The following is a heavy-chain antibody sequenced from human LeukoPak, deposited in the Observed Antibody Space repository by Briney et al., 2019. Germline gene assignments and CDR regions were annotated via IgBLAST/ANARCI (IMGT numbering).Heavy chain of an antibody. CDR1: GFTFSSYG. Sequence: GGSLRLSCAASGFTFSSYGMHWVRQAPGKGLEWVAVISYDGSNKYYADSVKGRFTISRDNSKNALYLQMNSLRAEDTAVYYCAKDTQYYSNYGRGYYYYGMDVWGQGTTVTVSS. V-gene: IGHV3-30*18. CDR2: ISYDGSNK. D-gene: IGHD4-11*01. J-gene: IGHJ6*02. CDR3: AKDTQYYSNYGRGYYYYGMDV.